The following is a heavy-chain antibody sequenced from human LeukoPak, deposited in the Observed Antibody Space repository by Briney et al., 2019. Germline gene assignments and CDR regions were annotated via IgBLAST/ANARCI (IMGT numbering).Heavy chain of an antibody. Sequence: SVKVSCKASGGTFSSYAISWVRQAPGQGLVWMGGIIPIFGTAKYAQKFQGRVAITTDESTSTAYMELSSLRSEDTAVYYCARAGSSYDAFDIWGQGTMVTVSS. D-gene: IGHD6-13*01. CDR1: GGTFSSYA. CDR2: IIPIFGTA. J-gene: IGHJ3*02. V-gene: IGHV1-69*05. CDR3: ARAGSSYDAFDI.